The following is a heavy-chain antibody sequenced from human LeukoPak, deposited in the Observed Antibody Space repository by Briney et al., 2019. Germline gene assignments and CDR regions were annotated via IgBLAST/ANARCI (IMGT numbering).Heavy chain of an antibody. CDR1: GYTFTSYA. Sequence: ASVRVSCKASGYTFTSYAMNWVRQAPGQGLEWMGWINTNTGNPTYAQGFTGRFVFSLDTSVSTAYLQISSLKAEDTAVYYCARGNYPLEDNYDFWSGYFDWIRGTFPFDYWGQGTLVTVSS. J-gene: IGHJ4*02. V-gene: IGHV7-4-1*02. CDR2: INTNTGNP. CDR3: ARGNYPLEDNYDFWSGYFDWIRGTFPFDY. D-gene: IGHD3-3*01.